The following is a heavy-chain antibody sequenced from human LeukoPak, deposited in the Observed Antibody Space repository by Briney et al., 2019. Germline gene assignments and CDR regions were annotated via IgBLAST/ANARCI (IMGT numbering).Heavy chain of an antibody. CDR3: AKDDSSGYSALDY. V-gene: IGHV3-30*18. CDR1: GVTFSSYG. D-gene: IGHD3-22*01. CDR2: ISYDGSNK. Sequence: GGSLSLSCAASGVTFSSYGMNWVRQAPGKGLEWVAVISYDGSNKYYADSVKVRFTISRDNSKNSLYLQMNSPRAEDMAVYYCAKDDSSGYSALDYWGQGTLVTVSS. J-gene: IGHJ4*01.